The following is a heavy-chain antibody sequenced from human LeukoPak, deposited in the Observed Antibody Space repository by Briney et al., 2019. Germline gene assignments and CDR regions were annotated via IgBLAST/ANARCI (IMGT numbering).Heavy chain of an antibody. Sequence: PGGSLTLSCAASGFTFSSYDMHWVRQAPGKGLEWVSAIGTAGDTYYPGSVKGRFTISRENAKNSLYLQMNSLRAGDTAVYYCARGGAPRYSYGYPGDYWGQGTVVTVSS. D-gene: IGHD5-18*01. V-gene: IGHV3-13*01. CDR1: GFTFSSYD. CDR3: ARGGAPRYSYGYPGDY. J-gene: IGHJ4*01. CDR2: IGTAGDT.